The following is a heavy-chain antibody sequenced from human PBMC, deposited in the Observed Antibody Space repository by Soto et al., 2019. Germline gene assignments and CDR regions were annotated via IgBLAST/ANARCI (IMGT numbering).Heavy chain of an antibody. J-gene: IGHJ5*02. V-gene: IGHV1-18*01. Sequence: ASVKVSCKASGYTFTSYGISWVRQAPGQGLEWMRWISAYNGNTNYAQKLQGRVTMTTDTSTSTAYMELRSLRSDDTAVYYCARDVSGHYMVRGVKTAHNNNWFDPWGQGTLVTVSS. CDR1: GYTFTSYG. CDR3: ARDVSGHYMVRGVKTAHNNNWFDP. CDR2: ISAYNGNT. D-gene: IGHD3-10*01.